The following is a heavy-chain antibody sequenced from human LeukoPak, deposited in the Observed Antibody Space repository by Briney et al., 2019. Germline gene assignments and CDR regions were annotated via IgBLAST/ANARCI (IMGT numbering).Heavy chain of an antibody. CDR1: GGSISSYY. V-gene: IGHV4-59*01. J-gene: IGHJ4*02. Sequence: SETLSLTCTVSGGSISSYYWSWIRQPPGKGLEWIGYIYNSGSTNYNPSLKSRVTISVDTSKNQFSLKLSSVTAADTAVYYCARDGYGSTMIGYWGQGTLVTVSS. CDR2: IYNSGST. D-gene: IGHD3-10*02. CDR3: ARDGYGSTMIGY.